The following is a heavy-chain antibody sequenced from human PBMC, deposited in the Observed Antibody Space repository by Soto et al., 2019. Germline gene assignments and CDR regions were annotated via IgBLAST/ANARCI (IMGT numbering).Heavy chain of an antibody. Sequence: PSETLSLTCAVYGGSFSGYYWSWIRQPPGKGLEWIGEINDSVGTKYKSSLKSRVTISGDASKNQFSLRLSSVTAADTAVYYCARGRTYYCFRSVDYWGQGTLVTVSS. CDR2: INDSVGT. V-gene: IGHV4-34*01. CDR3: ARGRTYYCFRSVDY. D-gene: IGHD3-10*02. J-gene: IGHJ4*02. CDR1: GGSFSGYY.